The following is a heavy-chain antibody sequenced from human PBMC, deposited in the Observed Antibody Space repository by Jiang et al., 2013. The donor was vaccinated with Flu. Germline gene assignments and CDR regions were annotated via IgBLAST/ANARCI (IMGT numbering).Heavy chain of an antibody. Sequence: RLSCAASGFTFSSYEMNWVRQAPGKGLEWVSYISSSGSTIYYADSVKGRFTISRDNAKNSLYLQMNSLRAEDTAVYYCASLGEWLERFDYWGQGTLVTVSS. V-gene: IGHV3-48*03. CDR1: GFTFSSYE. D-gene: IGHD3-16*01. J-gene: IGHJ4*02. CDR3: ASLGEWLERFDY. CDR2: ISSSGSTI.